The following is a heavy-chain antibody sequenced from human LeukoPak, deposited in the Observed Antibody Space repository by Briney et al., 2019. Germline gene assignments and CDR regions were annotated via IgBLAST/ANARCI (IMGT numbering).Heavy chain of an antibody. D-gene: IGHD2-2*01. CDR1: GHSFTTYW. CDR2: IYPGDSDT. Sequence: GESLKISCKGSGHSFTTYWTGWVRQLPGKGLEWMGIIYPGDSDTRNSLSFQGQVTISADKSTSTAYLQWSSLKASDTAMYYCTRGGYCSSTSCPYYYYGMDVWGQGTTVTVSS. J-gene: IGHJ6*02. CDR3: TRGGYCSSTSCPYYYYGMDV. V-gene: IGHV5-51*01.